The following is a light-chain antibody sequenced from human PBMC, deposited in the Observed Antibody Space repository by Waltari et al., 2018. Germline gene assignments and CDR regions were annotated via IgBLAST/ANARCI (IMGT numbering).Light chain of an antibody. CDR1: SSNIGSTT. V-gene: IGLV1-44*01. CDR3: AAWDDSLNGWV. Sequence: QSVLPQPPSASGTPGQRVTISCSGHSSNIGSTTVNWYQQLPGTAPKLLIYSNNQRPSGVPDRFSGSKSGTSASLAISGLQSEDEADYYCAAWDDSLNGWVFGGGTKLTVL. CDR2: SNN. J-gene: IGLJ3*02.